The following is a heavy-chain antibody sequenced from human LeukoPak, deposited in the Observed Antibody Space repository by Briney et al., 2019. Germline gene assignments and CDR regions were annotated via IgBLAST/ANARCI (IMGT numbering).Heavy chain of an antibody. CDR3: ARDATGTGFDP. CDR1: GFTFSSYG. V-gene: IGHV3-33*01. Sequence: GGSLGLSCAASGFTFSSYGMHWVRQAPGKGLEWVAVIWYDGSNKYYTDSVKGRFTISRDNSKNTLYLQMNSLRAEDTAVYYCARDATGTGFDPWGQGTLVTVSS. D-gene: IGHD1-1*01. CDR2: IWYDGSNK. J-gene: IGHJ5*02.